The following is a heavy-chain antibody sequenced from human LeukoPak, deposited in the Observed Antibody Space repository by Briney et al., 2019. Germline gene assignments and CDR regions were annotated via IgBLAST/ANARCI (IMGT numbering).Heavy chain of an antibody. J-gene: IGHJ6*02. CDR1: GYTFTRYY. CDR3: ARGEDVAGDYNYYYGMDV. V-gene: IGHV1-46*01. Sequence: ASVKVSCKASGYTFTRYYMHWVRQAPGQGLEWMGIINPSGDSTSYAQKFQGRVTMTRDTSTSTVYMELSSLRSEDTAVYYCARGEDVAGDYNYYYGMDVWGQGTTVTVSS. CDR2: INPSGDST. D-gene: IGHD6-19*01.